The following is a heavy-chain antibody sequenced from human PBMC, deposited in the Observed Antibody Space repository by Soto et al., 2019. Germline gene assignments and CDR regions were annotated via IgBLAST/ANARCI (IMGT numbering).Heavy chain of an antibody. D-gene: IGHD2-21*01. CDR1: GFTFSSYS. Sequence: EVQLVESGGGLVKPGGSLRLSCAASGFTFSSYSMNWVRQAPGKGLEWVSSISSSSSYIYYADSVKGRFTISRDNAKNYMYLQMNSLRGEDAAVYYCARACADCGGGGFGLGAFDIWGQGTMVTGSS. CDR2: ISSSSSYI. V-gene: IGHV3-21*01. J-gene: IGHJ3*02. CDR3: ARACADCGGGGFGLGAFDI.